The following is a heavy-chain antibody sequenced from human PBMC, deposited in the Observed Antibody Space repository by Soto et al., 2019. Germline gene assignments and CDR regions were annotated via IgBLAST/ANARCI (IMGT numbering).Heavy chain of an antibody. V-gene: IGHV4-31*03. CDR1: GGSISSGAYY. CDR3: ARVGLRLGDYFDY. J-gene: IGHJ4*02. D-gene: IGHD3-16*01. Sequence: QVQLQESGPGLVKPSQTLSLTCTVSGGSISSGAYYWSWIRQHPGKGLEWIGYIYYSGNTYYNPYLKSRVTISVDTSKNQFSLKLSSVTAADTAVYYCARVGLRLGDYFDYWGQGTLVSVSS. CDR2: IYYSGNT.